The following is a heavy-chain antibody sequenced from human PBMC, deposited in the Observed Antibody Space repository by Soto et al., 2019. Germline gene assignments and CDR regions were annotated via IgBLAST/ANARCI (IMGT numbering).Heavy chain of an antibody. J-gene: IGHJ3*01. D-gene: IGHD2-21*02. CDR3: ARGDRGAFDL. CDR2: IHSDGSST. Sequence: EVQLVESEGVLVQPGGSLRLSCAASGFTFSYYWMHWVRQAPGQGLVWVSRIHSDGSSTTYADSVKGRFTISRDNAKNTLYLQMNSLRAEDTAVYYCARGDRGAFDLWGQGTMVTVSS. CDR1: GFTFSYYW. V-gene: IGHV3-74*01.